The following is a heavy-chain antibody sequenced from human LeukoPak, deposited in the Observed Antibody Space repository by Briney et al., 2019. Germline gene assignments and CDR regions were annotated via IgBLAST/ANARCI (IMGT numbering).Heavy chain of an antibody. V-gene: IGHV1-2*02. CDR3: ARAGIAVEWFDP. J-gene: IGHJ5*02. Sequence: ASVKVSCKASGYTFTGYYMHWVRQAPGQGLEWMGWINPNSGGTNYAQKFQSRVTMTRDTSISTAYMELSRLRSDDTAVYYCARAGIAVEWFDPWGQGTLVTVSS. CDR2: INPNSGGT. D-gene: IGHD6-19*01. CDR1: GYTFTGYY.